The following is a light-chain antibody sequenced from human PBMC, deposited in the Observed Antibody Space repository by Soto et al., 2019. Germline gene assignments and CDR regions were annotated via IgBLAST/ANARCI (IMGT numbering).Light chain of an antibody. J-gene: IGKJ2*01. Sequence: EIVMTHSPATLSVSPGDRATLSCRASQTVRDNLAWYQQKPGQAPRLLIYGASTSATGIPARFSGSRSGTEVTLTIDSLQSEEFALYFCQQSNNWPYTFGQGTKLEI. CDR1: QTVRDN. CDR2: GAS. V-gene: IGKV3-15*01. CDR3: QQSNNWPYT.